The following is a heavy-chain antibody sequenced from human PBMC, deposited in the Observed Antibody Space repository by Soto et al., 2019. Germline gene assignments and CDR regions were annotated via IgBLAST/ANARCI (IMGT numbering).Heavy chain of an antibody. D-gene: IGHD2-15*01. Sequence: QPGGSLRLSCAASGFTFSSYGMSWVRQAPGEGLEWVANIKRDGSEKYYVDSVKGRFTISRDNSKSTLYLQVDSLRPEDAAVYYCARDPKTSGGQHWAFNYFDSWGQGT. CDR2: IKRDGSEK. J-gene: IGHJ4*02. CDR3: ARDPKTSGGQHWAFNYFDS. CDR1: GFTFSSYG. V-gene: IGHV3-7*01.